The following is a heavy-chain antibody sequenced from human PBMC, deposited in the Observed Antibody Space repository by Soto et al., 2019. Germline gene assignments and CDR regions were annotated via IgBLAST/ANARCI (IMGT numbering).Heavy chain of an antibody. CDR1: GFTFSSYS. J-gene: IGHJ4*02. CDR2: ISSSSSYI. D-gene: IGHD5-12*01. Sequence: EVQLVESGGGLVKPGGSLRLSCAASGFTFSSYSMNWVRQAPGKGLEWVSSISSSSSYIYYADSVKGRFTISRDNAKNSLYLQMNSLRAEDTAVYYCARAYSGYDNAFDYWGQGTLVTVSS. V-gene: IGHV3-21*01. CDR3: ARAYSGYDNAFDY.